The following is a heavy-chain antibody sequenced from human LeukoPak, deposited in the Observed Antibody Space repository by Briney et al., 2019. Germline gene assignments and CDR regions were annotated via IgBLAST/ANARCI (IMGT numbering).Heavy chain of an antibody. CDR1: GXSFSGYY. Sequence: SETLSLTCAVYGXSFSGYYGSWIRQPPGKGLEWIGEINHSGSTNYNPSLKSRATISVDTSKNQFSLKLSSVTAADTAVYYCARGRYLNYWGQGTLVTVSS. CDR3: ARGRYLNY. CDR2: INHSGST. D-gene: IGHD1-14*01. V-gene: IGHV4-34*01. J-gene: IGHJ4*02.